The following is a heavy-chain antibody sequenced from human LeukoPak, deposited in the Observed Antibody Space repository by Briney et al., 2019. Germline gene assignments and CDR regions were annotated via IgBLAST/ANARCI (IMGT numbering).Heavy chain of an antibody. V-gene: IGHV3-23*01. D-gene: IGHD6-19*01. CDR2: ISGSGGST. J-gene: IGHJ4*02. CDR3: AKEEYSSGWTVDY. Sequence: LSLTCAVSGGSISSGGYSWSWVRQAPGKGLEWVSAISGSGGSTYNADSVKGRFTISRDNSKNTLYLQMNSLRAEDTAVYYCAKEEYSSGWTVDYWGXGTLVTVSS. CDR1: GGSISSGGYS.